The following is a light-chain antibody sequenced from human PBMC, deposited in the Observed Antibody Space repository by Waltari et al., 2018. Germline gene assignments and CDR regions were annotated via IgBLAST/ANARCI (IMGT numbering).Light chain of an antibody. Sequence: QSALTQPASVSGSPGQSITISCTGTSSDVGSYNLVSWYQQHPGKAPKLMIYEGSKRPSGVSNRFSGLKSGNTASLTISGLQAEDEADYYCCSYAGSSTFYVFGTGTKVTVL. CDR3: CSYAGSSTFYV. V-gene: IGLV2-23*01. J-gene: IGLJ1*01. CDR2: EGS. CDR1: SSDVGSYNL.